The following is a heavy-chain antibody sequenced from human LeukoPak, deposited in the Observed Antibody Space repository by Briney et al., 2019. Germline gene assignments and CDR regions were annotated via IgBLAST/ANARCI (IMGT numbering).Heavy chain of an antibody. D-gene: IGHD6-19*01. CDR1: GDTFTSYG. V-gene: IGHV1-18*01. CDR3: ARVLGYSSGLYFDY. Sequence: ASVKVSCKASGDTFTSYGISWVRQPPGQGLEWMGWISAYNGNTNYAQKLQGRVTMTTDTSTSTAYMELRSLRSDDTAVYYCARVLGYSSGLYFDYWGQGTLVTVSS. J-gene: IGHJ4*02. CDR2: ISAYNGNT.